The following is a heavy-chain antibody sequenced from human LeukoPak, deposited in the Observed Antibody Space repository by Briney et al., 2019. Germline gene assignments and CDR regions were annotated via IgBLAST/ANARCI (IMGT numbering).Heavy chain of an antibody. CDR3: ARRLTTATFDY. J-gene: IGHJ4*02. CDR2: IYPGDSDT. V-gene: IGHV5-51*01. CDR1: GYSFNNYW. D-gene: IGHD4-11*01. Sequence: RGESLKISCEGSGYSFNNYWIVWVRQMPREGLEWMGIIYPGDSDTRYSPSFQGLVTISVDKSISTAFLQWSSLKASDTAMYYCARRLTTATFDYWGQGTLVTVSS.